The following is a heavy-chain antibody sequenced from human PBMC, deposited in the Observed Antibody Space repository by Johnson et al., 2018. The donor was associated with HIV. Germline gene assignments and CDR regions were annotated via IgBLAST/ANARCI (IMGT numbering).Heavy chain of an antibody. CDR3: AKVGPGGYCGGDCYPGAFDI. Sequence: MQLVESGGGLVQPGGSLRLSCAASGFTFSSYAMSWVRQAPGTGLEWVSAIGGSGGSTYYADSVKGRFTISRDNSKNTLYLQMYSLRAEDTAVYYCAKVGPGGYCGGDCYPGAFDIWGQGTMVTVSS. CDR2: IGGSGGST. J-gene: IGHJ3*02. CDR1: GFTFSSYA. D-gene: IGHD2-21*02. V-gene: IGHV3-23*04.